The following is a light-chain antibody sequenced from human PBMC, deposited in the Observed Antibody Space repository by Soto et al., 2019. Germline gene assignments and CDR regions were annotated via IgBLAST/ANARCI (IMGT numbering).Light chain of an antibody. V-gene: IGLV1-51*02. J-gene: IGLJ3*02. Sequence: QSVLTQPPSVSAAPGQKVTISCSGSSSNIGNNYVSWYQQLPGTAPKLLTSEINMRPSGVPDRFSGSKSGTSATLGITGLQTGDEADYYCGTWDSSLSAWVFGGGTKLTVL. CDR3: GTWDSSLSAWV. CDR1: SSNIGNNY. CDR2: EIN.